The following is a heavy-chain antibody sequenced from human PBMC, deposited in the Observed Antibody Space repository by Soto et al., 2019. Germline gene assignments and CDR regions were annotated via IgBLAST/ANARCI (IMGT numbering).Heavy chain of an antibody. CDR1: GYSFTSYD. Sequence: QVQLVQSGAEVKKPGALVKVSCKASGYSFTSYDMNWVRQAPGQGLEWMGWVNPNSGDTDYAQKFQDRVTMTTDTSIRTAYMELSSLRSEDTAVYYCARVSFLAPVTGAEIFDFWGQGTMVTVSS. J-gene: IGHJ3*01. CDR3: ARVSFLAPVTGAEIFDF. CDR2: VNPNSGDT. D-gene: IGHD2-21*02. V-gene: IGHV1-8*01.